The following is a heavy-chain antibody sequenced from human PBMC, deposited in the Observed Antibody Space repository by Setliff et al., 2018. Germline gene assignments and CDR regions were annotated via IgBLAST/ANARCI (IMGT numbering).Heavy chain of an antibody. CDR1: GFTFSSYG. V-gene: IGHV3-30*02. CDR2: IRYDGSNK. CDR3: AKDRSGSRAYYYYGMDV. D-gene: IGHD3-10*01. Sequence: GGSLRLSCAASGFTFSSYGMHWVRQAPGKGLEWVAFIRYDGSNKYYADSVKGRFTISRDNSKNTLYLQMNSLRAEDTAVYYCAKDRSGSRAYYYYGMDVWGQGTTVTVSS. J-gene: IGHJ6*02.